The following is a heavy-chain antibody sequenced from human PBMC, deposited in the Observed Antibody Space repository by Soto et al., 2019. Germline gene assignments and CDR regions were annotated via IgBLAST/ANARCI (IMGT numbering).Heavy chain of an antibody. Sequence: GGSLRLSCAASGFTFSSYAMSWVRQAPGKGLEWVSAISGSGGSTYYADSVKGRFTISRDNSKNTLYLQMNSLRAEDTAVYYCAKMTHDPPFYGDYFDDWGQGTLVTVSS. J-gene: IGHJ4*02. D-gene: IGHD4-17*01. CDR2: ISGSGGST. CDR3: AKMTHDPPFYGDYFDD. CDR1: GFTFSSYA. V-gene: IGHV3-23*01.